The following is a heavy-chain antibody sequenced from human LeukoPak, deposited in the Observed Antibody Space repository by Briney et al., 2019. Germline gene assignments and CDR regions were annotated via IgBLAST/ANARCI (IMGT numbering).Heavy chain of an antibody. J-gene: IGHJ5*02. D-gene: IGHD1-26*01. V-gene: IGHV1-2*02. CDR3: ARRRVVGATRGNWFDP. Sequence: ASVKVSCTASGYTFTGYYMHWVRQAPGQGLEWMGWINPNSGGTNYAQKFQGRVTMTRDTSISTAYMELSRLRSDDTAVYYCARRRVVGATRGNWFDPWGQGTLVTVSS. CDR1: GYTFTGYY. CDR2: INPNSGGT.